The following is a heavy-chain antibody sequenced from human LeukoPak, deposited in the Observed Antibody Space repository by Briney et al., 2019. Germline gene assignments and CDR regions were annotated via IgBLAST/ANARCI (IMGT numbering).Heavy chain of an antibody. Sequence: PSETLSLTCAVYGGSFSGYYWSWIRQPPGKGLEWIGEINHSGSTNYNPSLKSRVTISVDTSKNQFSLKLSSVTAADTAVYYCARGDIVVVTAIDAFDIWGQGTMVTVSS. V-gene: IGHV4-34*01. CDR1: GGSFSGYY. J-gene: IGHJ3*02. D-gene: IGHD2-21*02. CDR3: ARGDIVVVTAIDAFDI. CDR2: INHSGST.